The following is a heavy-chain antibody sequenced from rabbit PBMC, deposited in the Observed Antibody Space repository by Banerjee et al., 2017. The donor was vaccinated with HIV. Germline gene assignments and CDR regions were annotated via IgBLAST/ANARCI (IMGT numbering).Heavy chain of an antibody. Sequence: QSLEESGGDLVKPGASLTLTCTASGFSFSSSYWICWVRQAPGKGLEWIGSIDGGSSGTTWYATWAKGRFTISKTSSTTVTLQMTSLTAADTATYFCARGDAGGPGIGYIFSLWGQGTLVTVS. V-gene: IGHV1S40*01. CDR1: GFSFSSSYW. D-gene: IGHD4-2*01. J-gene: IGHJ4*01. CDR2: IDGGSSGTT. CDR3: ARGDAGGPGIGYIFSL.